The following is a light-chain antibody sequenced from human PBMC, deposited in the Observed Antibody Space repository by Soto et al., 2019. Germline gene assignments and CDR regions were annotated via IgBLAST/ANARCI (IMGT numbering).Light chain of an antibody. CDR3: QQYNTDPCT. CDR2: DAS. Sequence: DILLTHCASTLPASVGDRVTIPCRASQRLXNWLVWYQQKPGTAPKLLXDDASTLQRGGPSRFTGSESGTEFTLTISGLQPYDFAVYYCQQYNTDPCTFGQGTKVDIK. J-gene: IGKJ1*01. CDR1: QRLXNW. V-gene: IGKV1-5*01.